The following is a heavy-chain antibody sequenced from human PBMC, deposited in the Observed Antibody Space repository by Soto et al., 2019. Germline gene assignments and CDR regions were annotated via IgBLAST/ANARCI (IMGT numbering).Heavy chain of an antibody. V-gene: IGHV1-69*01. CDR1: VDTLSTQG. Sequence: QVQLVQSGAEVEKPGSSVKVSCKASVDTLSTQGISWVRQAPGQGLEWMGGTIPIIGTTDYAEKFQGRVTITADESTTTSYMELSSLRPDDTAVYYCAAGDSSDTGDHWGQGTLITVSS. CDR3: AAGDSSDTGDH. CDR2: TIPIIGTT. D-gene: IGHD5-18*01. J-gene: IGHJ4*02.